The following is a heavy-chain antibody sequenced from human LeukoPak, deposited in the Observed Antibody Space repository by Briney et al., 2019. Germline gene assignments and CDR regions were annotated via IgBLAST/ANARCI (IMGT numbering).Heavy chain of an antibody. CDR1: GGSISSSSYY. CDR2: IYYSGST. CDR3: ACLDGLSSNYYYYGMDV. Sequence: PSETLSLTCTVSGGSISSSSYYWGWIRQPPGQGLEWIGSIYYSGSTYYNPSLKSRVTISVDTSKNQFSLKLSSVTAADTAVYYCACLDGLSSNYYYYGMDVWGQGTTVTVSS. V-gene: IGHV4-39*01. J-gene: IGHJ6*02. D-gene: IGHD3/OR15-3a*01.